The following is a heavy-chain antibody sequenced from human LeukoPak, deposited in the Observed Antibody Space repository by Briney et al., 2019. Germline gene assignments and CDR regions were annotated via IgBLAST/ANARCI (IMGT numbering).Heavy chain of an antibody. CDR2: INPSGGST. V-gene: IGHV1-46*01. Sequence: ASVKVSCKASGYTFTSYYMHWVRQAPGQGLEWMGIINPSGGSTSYAQKFQGRVTMTRDMSTSTVYMELSSLRSEDTAVYYCARAPENDYDFWSGYYDYWGQGTLVTVSS. D-gene: IGHD3-3*01. CDR3: ARAPENDYDFWSGYYDY. CDR1: GYTFTSYY. J-gene: IGHJ4*02.